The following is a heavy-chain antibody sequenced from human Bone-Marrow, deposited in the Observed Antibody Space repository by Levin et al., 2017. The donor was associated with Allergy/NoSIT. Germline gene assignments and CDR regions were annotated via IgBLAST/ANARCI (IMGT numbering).Heavy chain of an antibody. V-gene: IGHV3-23*01. CDR2: ISGSGGST. J-gene: IGHJ4*02. Sequence: QTGGSLRLSCAASGFTFSSYAMSWVRQAPGKGLEWVSGISGSGGSTYYADSVKGRFTISRDNSKNTLYLQMNSLRAEDTAVYYCAKEGLEWLLYTYFDYWGQGTLVTVSS. D-gene: IGHD3-3*01. CDR1: GFTFSSYA. CDR3: AKEGLEWLLYTYFDY.